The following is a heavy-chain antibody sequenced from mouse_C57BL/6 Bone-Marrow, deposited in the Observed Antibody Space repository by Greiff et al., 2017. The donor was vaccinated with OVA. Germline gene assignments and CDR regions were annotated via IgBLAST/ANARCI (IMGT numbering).Heavy chain of an antibody. CDR3: AIDGYYEDAMDY. CDR1: GYSITSGYY. V-gene: IGHV3-6*01. CDR2: ISYDGSN. J-gene: IGHJ4*01. Sequence: EVQLVESGPGLVKPSQSLSLTCSVTGYSITSGYYWNWIRQFPGDKLEWMGYISYDGSNNYNPSLKNRISITRDTSKNQFFLKLNSVTTEDTATYYCAIDGYYEDAMDYWGQGTSVTVSS. D-gene: IGHD2-3*01.